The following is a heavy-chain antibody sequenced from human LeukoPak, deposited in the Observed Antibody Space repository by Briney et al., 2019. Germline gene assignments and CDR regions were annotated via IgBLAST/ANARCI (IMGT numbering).Heavy chain of an antibody. J-gene: IGHJ4*02. CDR3: ARDVSPDDYYFDY. Sequence: GRSLRLSCAASGFTFSSYAMHWVRQAPGKGLEWVAVISYDGSNKYYADSVKGRFTISRDNSKNTLYLKMNSLRAEDTAVYYCARDVSPDDYYFDYWGQGTLVTVSS. CDR1: GFTFSSYA. V-gene: IGHV3-30*01. CDR2: ISYDGSNK. D-gene: IGHD3-16*01.